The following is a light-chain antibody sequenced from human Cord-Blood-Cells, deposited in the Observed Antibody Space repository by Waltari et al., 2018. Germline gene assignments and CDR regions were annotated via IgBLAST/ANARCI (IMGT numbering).Light chain of an antibody. CDR1: SSDVAGYNY. CDR2: DVS. CDR3: SSYTSSSTWV. V-gene: IGLV2-14*03. J-gene: IGLJ3*02. Sequence: QSALTQPASVSGSPGQSITISCTGTSSDVAGYNYVSWYQQHPGKAPKLRIYDVSNRPSGVSNRFSGSKSGNTASLTISGLQAEDEADYYCSSYTSSSTWVFGGGTKLTVL.